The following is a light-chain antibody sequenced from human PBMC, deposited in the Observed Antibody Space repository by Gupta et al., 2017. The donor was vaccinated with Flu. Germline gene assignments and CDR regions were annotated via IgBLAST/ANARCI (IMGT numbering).Light chain of an antibody. CDR3: QQCGDSPWT. Sequence: GTLSLSPGERATLSCRASQSVSATYLAWYQQKPGQAPRLLIYGASSRATGIPDRFSGSGSGTDFTLTISRLEPEDSALYYCQQCGDSPWTFGQGTKVEI. CDR1: QSVSATY. V-gene: IGKV3-20*01. J-gene: IGKJ1*01. CDR2: GAS.